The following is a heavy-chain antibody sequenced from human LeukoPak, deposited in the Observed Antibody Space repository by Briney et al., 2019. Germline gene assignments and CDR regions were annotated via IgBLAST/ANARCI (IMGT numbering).Heavy chain of an antibody. CDR3: AKAGGYYYFDY. Sequence: GGSLRLSCAASGFTFSSYAMTWVRQAPGKGLKRVSGISGSGGSTYYADSVKGRFTISRDNSENTLYLQMNSLRGEDTAVYHCAKAGGYYYFDYWGQGTLVTVSS. V-gene: IGHV3-23*01. CDR1: GFTFSSYA. D-gene: IGHD3-22*01. CDR2: ISGSGGST. J-gene: IGHJ4*02.